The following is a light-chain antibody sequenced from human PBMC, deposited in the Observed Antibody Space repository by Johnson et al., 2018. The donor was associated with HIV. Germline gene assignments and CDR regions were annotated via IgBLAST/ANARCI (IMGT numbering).Light chain of an antibody. CDR3: GTWDSSLSAYV. J-gene: IGLJ1*01. V-gene: IGLV1-51*02. CDR1: SANIGDNS. Sequence: QSVLTQPPSVSAAPGQKVTISCSGSSANIGDNSVSWYQQLPGTAPKLLIYENNKRPSGIPDRFSGSKSGTSATLGITGLQTGDEAEYYCGTWDSSLSAYVFGTGTKVTVL. CDR2: ENN.